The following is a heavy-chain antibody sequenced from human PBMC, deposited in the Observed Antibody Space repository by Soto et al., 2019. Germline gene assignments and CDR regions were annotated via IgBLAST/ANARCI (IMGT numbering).Heavy chain of an antibody. CDR2: IYYSGST. V-gene: IGHV4-59*01. CDR3: ARVGSPFVVPAATIRARNWFDP. Sequence: SETLSLTCTVSGGSISSYYWSWIRQPPGKGLEWIGYIYYSGSTNYNPSLKSRVTISVDTSKNQFYLKLSSVTAADTAVYYCARVGSPFVVPAATIRARNWFDPWGQGTLVTVSS. CDR1: GGSISSYY. D-gene: IGHD2-2*01. J-gene: IGHJ5*02.